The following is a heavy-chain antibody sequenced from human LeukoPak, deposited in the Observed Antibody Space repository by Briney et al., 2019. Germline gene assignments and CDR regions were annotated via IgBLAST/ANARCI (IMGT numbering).Heavy chain of an antibody. V-gene: IGHV3-66*02. CDR3: ARRHSSGSN. D-gene: IGHD6-19*01. CDR1: GFTFSRCG. CDR2: IYSGGIT. J-gene: IGHJ4*02. Sequence: QSGTSLRLSCAASGFTFSRCGMHWVRQAPGKGLEWVSVIYSGGITYYADSVKGRFTISRDSSKNTLYLQMNSLRVEDTAVYYCARRHSSGSNWGQGTLVTVSS.